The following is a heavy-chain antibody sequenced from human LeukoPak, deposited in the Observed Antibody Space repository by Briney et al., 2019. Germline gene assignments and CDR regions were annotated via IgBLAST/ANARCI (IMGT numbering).Heavy chain of an antibody. V-gene: IGHV3-20*04. D-gene: IGHD3-22*01. CDR3: ARVMGSGYSLDY. Sequence: LGGSLRLSCAASGFTFDDYGMSWVRQAPGKGLEWVSGINWNGGSTGYADSVKGRFTISRDNAKNSLYLQMNSLRAEDTALYYCARVMGSGYSLDYWGQGTLVTVSS. CDR1: GFTFDDYG. J-gene: IGHJ4*02. CDR2: INWNGGST.